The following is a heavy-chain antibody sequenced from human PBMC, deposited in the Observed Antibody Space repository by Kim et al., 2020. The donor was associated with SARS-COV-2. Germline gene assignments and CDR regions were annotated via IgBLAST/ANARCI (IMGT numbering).Heavy chain of an antibody. J-gene: IGHJ6*02. V-gene: IGHV3-53*01. Sequence: GGSLRLSCAASGFTVSSNYMSWVRQAPGKGLEWVSVIYSGGSTYYADSVKGRFTISRDNSKNTLYLQMNSLRAEDTAVYYCARDRRLGIAVAGTTSKYYYYGMDVWGQGTTVTVSS. CDR3: ARDRRLGIAVAGTTSKYYYYGMDV. CDR1: GFTVSSNY. CDR2: IYSGGST. D-gene: IGHD6-19*01.